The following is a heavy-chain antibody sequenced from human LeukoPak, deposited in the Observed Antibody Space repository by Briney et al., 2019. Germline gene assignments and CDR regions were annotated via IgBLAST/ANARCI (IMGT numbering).Heavy chain of an antibody. Sequence: NASETLSLTCTVSGGSISSSTYYWGWIRQPPGKGLEWIGGISYLGTTHYNPSLESRVTISVETSKNQFSLRLSSVTAADTAVYYCARQVAYNSHLPPERYYYFDDWGQGTLVTVSS. D-gene: IGHD5-24*01. J-gene: IGHJ4*02. CDR1: GGSISSSTYY. V-gene: IGHV4-39*01. CDR2: ISYLGTT. CDR3: ARQVAYNSHLPPERYYYFDD.